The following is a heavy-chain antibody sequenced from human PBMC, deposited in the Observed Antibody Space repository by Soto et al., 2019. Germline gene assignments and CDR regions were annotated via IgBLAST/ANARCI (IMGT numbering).Heavy chain of an antibody. CDR3: ARRTNYYYVMDV. V-gene: IGHV4-59*01. Sequence: SETLSLTCTVSGGSITDDYWIWIRQPPGKGLEWIGYFFYNGNTNYNPSLKSRVTISVDTSKNQFSLKLSSVTAADTAVYYCARRTNYYYVMDVWGQGTTVTVSS. J-gene: IGHJ6*02. CDR2: FFYNGNT. CDR1: GGSITDDY.